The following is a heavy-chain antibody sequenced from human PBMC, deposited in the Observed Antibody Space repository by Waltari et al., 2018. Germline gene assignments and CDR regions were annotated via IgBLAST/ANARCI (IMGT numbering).Heavy chain of an antibody. J-gene: IGHJ5*02. CDR1: GGSTSTYY. CDR3: AREVGGSRWFDP. V-gene: IGHV4-4*07. CDR2: INTGGNT. Sequence: QVQLLESGPGLVKTSETLSPTCTVPGGSTSTYYWTWIRQPAGKGLEWIGRINTGGNTNHNPSLKSRVTMSVDTSKNQFSLTLSSVTAADTAVYYCAREVGGSRWFDPWGQGTLVTVSS. D-gene: IGHD3-16*01.